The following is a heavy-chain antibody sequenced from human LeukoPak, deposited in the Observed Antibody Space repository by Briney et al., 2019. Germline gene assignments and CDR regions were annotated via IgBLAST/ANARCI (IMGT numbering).Heavy chain of an antibody. CDR2: ISPSGDST. CDR3: ARRLPVAGRTDFFDY. Sequence: GRSLRLSCAASGFTFSSYSMSWVRQAPGEGLEWVSAISPSGDSTSYPDSVKGRFTISRDNSKNTVYLQMNSLTAEDTAIYYCARRLPVAGRTDFFDYWGQGTLVTVSS. D-gene: IGHD6-13*01. J-gene: IGHJ4*02. CDR1: GFTFSSYS. V-gene: IGHV3-23*01.